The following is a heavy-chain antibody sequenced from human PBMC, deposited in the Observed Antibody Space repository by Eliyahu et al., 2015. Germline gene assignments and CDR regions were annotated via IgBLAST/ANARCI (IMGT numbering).Heavy chain of an antibody. CDR3: ARGASGSYYNDY. CDR2: IKYDGSST. D-gene: IGHD1-26*01. J-gene: IGHJ4*02. V-gene: IGHV3-74*01. CDR1: GFTFPSYW. Sequence: EVQLVESGGDLVQPGGSLRLSCAASGFTFPSYWMHWVRQAPGKGLVWVSRIKYDGSSTSYADSVKGRFTISRDNAKNTLNLQMNSLRAEDTAVYYCARGASGSYYNDYWGQGALVTVSS.